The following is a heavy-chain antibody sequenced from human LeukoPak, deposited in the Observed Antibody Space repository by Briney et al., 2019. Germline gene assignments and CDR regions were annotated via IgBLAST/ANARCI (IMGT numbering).Heavy chain of an antibody. J-gene: IGHJ4*02. CDR1: GFTFSSNA. CDR2: TSGSGDST. Sequence: GGSLRLSCAASGFTFSSNAMSWVRQAPGKGLEWVSATSGSGDSTYYADSVKGRFTISRDNSKNTLYLQMNSLRAEDTAVYYCAKGMTTVTPPDYWGQGTLVTVSS. CDR3: AKGMTTVTPPDY. D-gene: IGHD4-17*01. V-gene: IGHV3-23*01.